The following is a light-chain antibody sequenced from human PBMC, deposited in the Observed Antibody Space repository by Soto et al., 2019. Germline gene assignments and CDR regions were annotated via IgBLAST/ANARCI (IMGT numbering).Light chain of an antibody. J-gene: IGKJ5*01. CDR2: KAS. CDR3: QQYNSYLIT. V-gene: IGKV1-5*03. Sequence: DIPMTQSPSTLSASVGDRVTITCRASQSISSWLAWYQQKPGKAPKLLIYKASSLESGVPSRFSGSGSGTKFTLTISSLQPDDFATYYCQQYNSYLITFGQGTRLEIK. CDR1: QSISSW.